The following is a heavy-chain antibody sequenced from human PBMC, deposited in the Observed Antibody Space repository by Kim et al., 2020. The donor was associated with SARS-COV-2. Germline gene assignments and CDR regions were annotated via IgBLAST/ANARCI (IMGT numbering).Heavy chain of an antibody. Sequence: SLKSRVTIAVDTSKNQFSLKRSSVTAADTAVYYCARRVMTTVTTGYFDYWGQGTLVTVSS. CDR3: ARRVMTTVTTGYFDY. J-gene: IGHJ4*02. D-gene: IGHD4-17*01. V-gene: IGHV4-39*01.